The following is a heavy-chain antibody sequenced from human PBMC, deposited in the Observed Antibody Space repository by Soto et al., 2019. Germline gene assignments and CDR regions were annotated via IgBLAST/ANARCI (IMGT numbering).Heavy chain of an antibody. CDR2: ISSRCSSI. V-gene: IGHV3-11*01. D-gene: IGHD3-3*01. CDR3: ARGYYDFCSGYYISPYGRDV. CDR1: GFTCSDYY. J-gene: IGHJ6*02. Sequence: PGGSLRLTCAVSGFTCSDYYMSWIRQDPGQGLEWDSYISSRCSSIYYADSVKGRFTISSDNAKNSLYLQMNGLRAEDTAVYYCARGYYDFCSGYYISPYGRDVWGQGTTVTVSS.